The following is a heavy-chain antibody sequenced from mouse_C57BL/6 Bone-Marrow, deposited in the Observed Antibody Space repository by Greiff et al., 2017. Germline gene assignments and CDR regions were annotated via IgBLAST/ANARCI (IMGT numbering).Heavy chain of an antibody. J-gene: IGHJ4*01. V-gene: IGHV1-82*01. CDR2: IYPGDGDT. D-gene: IGHD2-2*01. CDR3: ARERRIYYGYDGYAMDY. CDR1: GYTFTDYE. Sequence: QVQLQQSGAELVRPGASVTLSCKASGYTFTDYEMHWVKQRPGKGLEWIGRIYPGDGDTNYNGKFKGKATLTADKSSSTAYMQLSSLTSEDSAVYFCARERRIYYGYDGYAMDYWGQGTSVTVSS.